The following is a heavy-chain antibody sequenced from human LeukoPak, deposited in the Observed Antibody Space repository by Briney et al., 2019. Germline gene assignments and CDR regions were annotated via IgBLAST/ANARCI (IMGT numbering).Heavy chain of an antibody. CDR2: IIPIFGTA. CDR3: ATRYKVQGNWFDL. CDR1: GGTFSSYA. D-gene: IGHD1-1*01. J-gene: IGHJ5*02. Sequence: ASVKVSCKASGGTFSSYAISWVRQAPGQGLEWMGGIIPIFGTANYAQKFQGRVTITADESTSTAYMELSSLRSEDTAVYYCATRYKVQGNWFDLWGQGTLVTVSS. V-gene: IGHV1-69*13.